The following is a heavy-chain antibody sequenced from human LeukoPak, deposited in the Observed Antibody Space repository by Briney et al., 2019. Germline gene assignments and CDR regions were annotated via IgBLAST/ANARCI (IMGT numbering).Heavy chain of an antibody. Sequence: ASVKVSCKASGYTFTSYGINWVRQAPGQGLEWMGWISAYNGNTNYAQKLQGRVTMTTDTSTSTAYMELRSLRSDDTAVYYCARGGIKWELLSGYYMDVWGKGTTVTVSS. V-gene: IGHV1-18*01. CDR2: ISAYNGNT. CDR3: ARGGIKWELLSGYYMDV. D-gene: IGHD1-26*01. CDR1: GYTFTSYG. J-gene: IGHJ6*03.